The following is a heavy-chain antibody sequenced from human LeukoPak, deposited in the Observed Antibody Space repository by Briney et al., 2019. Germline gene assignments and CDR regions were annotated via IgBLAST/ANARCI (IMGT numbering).Heavy chain of an antibody. CDR2: IIPIFGTA. CDR3: ARGVVVVPRVYYFDY. Sequence: ASVKVSCKASGGTFSSYAISWVRQAPGQGLEWMGGIIPIFGTANYAQKFQGRVTITADESTSTAYMELSSLRSEDTAVYYCARGVVVVPRVYYFDYWGQGTLVTVSS. D-gene: IGHD2-2*01. J-gene: IGHJ4*02. V-gene: IGHV1-69*01. CDR1: GGTFSSYA.